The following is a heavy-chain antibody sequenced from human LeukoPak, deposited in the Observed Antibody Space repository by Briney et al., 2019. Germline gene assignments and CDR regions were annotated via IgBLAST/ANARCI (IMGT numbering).Heavy chain of an antibody. CDR3: ARDSREVLLWFGEFSP. CDR1: GYTFTGYY. CDR2: ISGYNGHT. Sequence: GSVQVSCTASGYTFTGYYMHWVRQAPGQGLEWMGWISGYNGHTKYAQKFQGRATMTTDTSTSTAYMELRSLRSDDTAVYYCARDSREVLLWFGEFSPWGQGTLVTVSS. D-gene: IGHD3-10*01. V-gene: IGHV1-18*04. J-gene: IGHJ5*02.